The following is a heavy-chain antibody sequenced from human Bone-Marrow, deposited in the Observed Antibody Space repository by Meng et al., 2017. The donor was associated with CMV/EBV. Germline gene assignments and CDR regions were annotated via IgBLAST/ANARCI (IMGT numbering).Heavy chain of an antibody. J-gene: IGHJ6*02. D-gene: IGHD6-6*01. Sequence: GESLKISCAASGFTFSSYGMHWVRQAPGKGLEWVAFIRYDGSNKYYADSVEGRFTISRDNSKNTLYLQMNSLRAEDTAVYYCAKGFDARRYYYGMDVWGQGTTVTVSS. CDR3: AKGFDARRYYYGMDV. CDR1: GFTFSSYG. V-gene: IGHV3-30*02. CDR2: IRYDGSNK.